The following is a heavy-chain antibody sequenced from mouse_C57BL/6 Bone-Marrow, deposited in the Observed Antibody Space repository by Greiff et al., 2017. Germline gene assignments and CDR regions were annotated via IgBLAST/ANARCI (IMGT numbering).Heavy chain of an antibody. CDR2: IHPNSGST. Sequence: QVQLKQPGAELVKPGASVKLSCKASGYTFTSYWMHWVKQRPGQGLEWIGMIHPNSGSTNYNEKFKSKATLTVDKSSSTAYMQLSSLTSEDSAVYYCARYYSNFLDYWGQGTTLTVSS. V-gene: IGHV1-64*01. J-gene: IGHJ2*01. D-gene: IGHD2-5*01. CDR3: ARYYSNFLDY. CDR1: GYTFTSYW.